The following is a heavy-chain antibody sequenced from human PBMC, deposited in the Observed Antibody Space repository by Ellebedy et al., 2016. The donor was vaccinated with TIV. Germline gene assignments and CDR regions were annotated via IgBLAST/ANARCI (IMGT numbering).Heavy chain of an antibody. V-gene: IGHV4-34*01. J-gene: IGHJ3*02. CDR2: INHSGST. CDR3: ARGEDAFDI. CDR1: GGSFSGYY. Sequence: MPSETLSLTCAVYGGSFSGYYWSWIRQPPGKGLEWIGEINHSGSTNYNPSLKSRVTIAVDTSKNQFSLKLSSVTAADTAVYYCARGEDAFDIWGQGTMVTVSS.